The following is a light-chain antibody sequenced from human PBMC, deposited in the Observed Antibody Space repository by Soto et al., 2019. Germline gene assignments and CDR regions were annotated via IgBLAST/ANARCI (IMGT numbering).Light chain of an antibody. J-gene: IGKJ3*01. V-gene: IGKV1-9*01. Sequence: DIQLTQSPSFLSASVGDRVTIACRASQDIRSFLAWYQQKPGKAPKLLIYLASTLQSGVPSRFSGSASGTEFTLTISSLQAEDFATYYCQHFYGYPLSFGTGTRVDLK. CDR3: QHFYGYPLS. CDR1: QDIRSF. CDR2: LAS.